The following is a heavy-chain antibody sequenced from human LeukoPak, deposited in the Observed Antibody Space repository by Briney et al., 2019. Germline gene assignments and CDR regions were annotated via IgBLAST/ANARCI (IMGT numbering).Heavy chain of an antibody. Sequence: GGSLRLSCAGSGFIFSDYYMSWIRQAPGKGLEWIPYTSSSGSTIYYADSVKGRFTIPRDNAKNSLYLQMDSLRAEDTAVYYCARLFKYGSTCGMDVWGQGTTVIVSS. CDR2: TSSSGSTI. CDR1: GFIFSDYY. CDR3: ARLFKYGSTCGMDV. D-gene: IGHD2-2*01. V-gene: IGHV3-11*01. J-gene: IGHJ6*02.